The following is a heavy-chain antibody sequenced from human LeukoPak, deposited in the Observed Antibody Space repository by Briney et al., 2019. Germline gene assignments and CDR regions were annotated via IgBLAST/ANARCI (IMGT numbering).Heavy chain of an antibody. CDR2: IYYSGST. CDR3: ARSYNYYYMDV. Sequence: PSETLSLACTVSGGSISSYYWNWIRQPPGRGLEWIGYIYYSGSTNYNPSLKSRVTISVDTSKNQFSLKLSSVTAADTAVYYCARSYNYYYMDVWGKGTTVTVSS. J-gene: IGHJ6*03. CDR1: GGSISSYY. V-gene: IGHV4-59*01.